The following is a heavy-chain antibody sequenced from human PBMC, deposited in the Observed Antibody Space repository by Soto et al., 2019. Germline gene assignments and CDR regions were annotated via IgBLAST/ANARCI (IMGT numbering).Heavy chain of an antibody. CDR3: ARHPDYDLRTFDY. D-gene: IGHD3-16*01. J-gene: IGHJ4*02. CDR2: IYYSGST. Sequence: LRETLSLTCTVSGGSISSYYWSWIRQPPGKGLEWIGYIYYSGSTNYSPSLKSRVTISVDTSKNQFSLKLSSVTAADTAVYYCARHPDYDLRTFDYWGQGTLVTVSS. CDR1: GGSISSYY. V-gene: IGHV4-59*08.